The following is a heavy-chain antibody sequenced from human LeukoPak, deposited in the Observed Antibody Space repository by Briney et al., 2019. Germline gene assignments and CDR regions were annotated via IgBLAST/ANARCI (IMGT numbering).Heavy chain of an antibody. D-gene: IGHD2-2*01. J-gene: IGHJ6*02. V-gene: IGHV3-21*01. Sequence: PGGSLRLSCAVSGFPFSNYGMNWVRQAPGKGLEWVSSISSSSSYIYYADSVKGRFTISRDNAKNSLYLQMNSLRAEDTAVYYCARDGDYWKYQLLPSMYGYYGMDVWGQGTTVTVSS. CDR2: ISSSSSYI. CDR3: ARDGDYWKYQLLPSMYGYYGMDV. CDR1: GFPFSNYG.